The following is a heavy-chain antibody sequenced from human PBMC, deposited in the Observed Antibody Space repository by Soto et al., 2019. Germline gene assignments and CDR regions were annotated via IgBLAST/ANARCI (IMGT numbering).Heavy chain of an antibody. CDR3: ARSYSGSYNFDY. CDR2: ISYDGSNK. Sequence: GGSLRLSCAASGFTFSSYAMHWVRQAPGKGLEWVAVISYDGSNKYYADSVKGRFTISRDNSKNTLYLQMNSRRAEDTAVYYCARSYSGSYNFDYWGQGTLVTVSS. J-gene: IGHJ4*02. CDR1: GFTFSSYA. V-gene: IGHV3-30-3*01. D-gene: IGHD1-26*01.